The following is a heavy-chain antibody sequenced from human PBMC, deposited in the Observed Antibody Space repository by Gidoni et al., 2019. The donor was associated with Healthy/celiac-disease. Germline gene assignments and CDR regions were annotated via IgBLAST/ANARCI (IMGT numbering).Heavy chain of an antibody. Sequence: EVQLVQSGAAVTKPGESLQLSCKGSGYSFTSYWIGWVRQMPGKGLEWMGIIYPGDSDTRYSPSFQGQVTISADKSISTAYLQWSSLKASDTAMYYCASHGLGATATLDYWGQGTLVTVSS. J-gene: IGHJ4*02. V-gene: IGHV5-51*01. CDR3: ASHGLGATATLDY. CDR2: IYPGDSDT. D-gene: IGHD5-12*01. CDR1: GYSFTSYW.